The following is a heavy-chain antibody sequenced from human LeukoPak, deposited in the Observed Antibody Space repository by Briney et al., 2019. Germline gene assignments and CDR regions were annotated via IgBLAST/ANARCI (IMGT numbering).Heavy chain of an antibody. J-gene: IGHJ4*02. CDR3: ARESSGSHDY. CDR2: IYTSGST. D-gene: IGHD1-26*01. V-gene: IGHV4-61*02. CDR1: GGSISSGSYY. Sequence: TLSLTCTVSGGSISSGSYYWSWIRQPARKGLEWIGRIYTSGSTNYNPSLKSRVTISVDKSKNQFSLKLSSVTAADTAVYYCARESSGSHDYWGQGTLVTVSS.